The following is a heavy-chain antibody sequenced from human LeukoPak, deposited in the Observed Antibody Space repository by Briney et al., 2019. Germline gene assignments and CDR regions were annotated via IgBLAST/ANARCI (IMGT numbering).Heavy chain of an antibody. V-gene: IGHV4-59*08. CDR1: GGSIRGYY. CDR3: ARQTTPNWLWNY. J-gene: IGHJ4*02. Sequence: SETLSLTCTVSGGSIRGYYWNWIRQPPGKGLEWIGYIYNSGSTSYNPALKSRVTISVDTSKNQFSLKMTSVTAADTVVYYCARQTTPNWLWNYWGQGTLVTVSS. D-gene: IGHD5-18*01. CDR2: IYNSGST.